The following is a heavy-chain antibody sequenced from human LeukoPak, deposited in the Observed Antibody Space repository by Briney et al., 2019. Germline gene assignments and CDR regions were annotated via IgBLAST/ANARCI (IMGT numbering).Heavy chain of an antibody. J-gene: IGHJ6*03. CDR1: GFTFSDYY. CDR3: AKDGGTYPYFLDV. CDR2: ISSSGTSI. V-gene: IGHV3-11*01. D-gene: IGHD1-26*01. Sequence: GGSLRLSCAASGFTFSDYYMTWIRQAPGTGLEWVSYISSSGTSIHYADSVKGRFTISRDNAKNSLYLQMNSLRAEDTAIYICAKDGGTYPYFLDVWGKGTTVIVSS.